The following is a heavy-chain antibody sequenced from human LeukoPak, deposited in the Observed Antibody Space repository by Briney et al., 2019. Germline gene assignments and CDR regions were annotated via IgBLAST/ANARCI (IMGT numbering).Heavy chain of an antibody. CDR3: AELGITMIGGV. CDR2: ISSSGSTI. J-gene: IGHJ6*04. CDR1: GFLFSSFE. D-gene: IGHD3-10*02. Sequence: GGSLRLSCAASGFLFSSFEVNWVRQAPGKGLEWVSYISSSGSTIYYADSVKGRFTISRDNAKNSLYLQMNSLRAEDTAVYYCAELGITMIGGVWGKGTTVTISS. V-gene: IGHV3-48*03.